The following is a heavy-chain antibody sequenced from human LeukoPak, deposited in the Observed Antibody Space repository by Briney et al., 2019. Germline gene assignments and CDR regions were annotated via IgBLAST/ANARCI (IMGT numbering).Heavy chain of an antibody. CDR3: AKDPWWGVVVPAAIGYFQH. V-gene: IGHV3-23*01. J-gene: IGHJ1*01. CDR2: ISGSGGST. Sequence: GGSLRLSCAASGFTFSSYAMSWVRQAPGKGLEWVSAISGSGGSTYYADSVKGRFTISRDNSKNTLYLQMNSLRAEDTAVYYCAKDPWWGVVVPAAIGYFQHWGQGTLVTVSS. CDR1: GFTFSSYA. D-gene: IGHD2-2*01.